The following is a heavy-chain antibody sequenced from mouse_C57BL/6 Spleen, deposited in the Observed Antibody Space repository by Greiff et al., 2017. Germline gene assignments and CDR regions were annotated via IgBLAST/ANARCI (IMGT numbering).Heavy chain of an antibody. Sequence: VQLQQSGAELVRPGASVTLSCKASGYTFPDYEMHWVKQTPVHGLEWIGALAPETGGTAYNQKFKGKAILTADKSSSTAYMELRSLTSEDSAVYYCTRSLPSRYFDYWGQGTTLTVSS. CDR3: TRSLPSRYFDY. V-gene: IGHV1-15*01. J-gene: IGHJ2*01. CDR2: LAPETGGT. CDR1: GYTFPDYE.